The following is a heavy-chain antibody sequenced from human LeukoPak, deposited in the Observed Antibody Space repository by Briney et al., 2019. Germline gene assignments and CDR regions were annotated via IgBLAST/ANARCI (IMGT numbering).Heavy chain of an antibody. Sequence: PGGSLRLSCAASGFTFSGSAMHWVRQASGKGLEWVGRIRSKANSYATAYAASVKGRFTISRDDSKNTAYLQMNSLKTEDTAVYYCTTHIAVAGTGTKYYFDYWGQGTLVTVSS. J-gene: IGHJ4*02. CDR3: TTHIAVAGTGTKYYFDY. V-gene: IGHV3-73*01. D-gene: IGHD6-19*01. CDR2: IRSKANSYAT. CDR1: GFTFSGSA.